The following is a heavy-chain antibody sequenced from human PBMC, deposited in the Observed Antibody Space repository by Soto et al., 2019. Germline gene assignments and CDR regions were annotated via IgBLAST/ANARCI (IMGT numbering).Heavy chain of an antibody. CDR1: GYTFTSYA. Sequence: QVQLVQSGAEVTKPGASVKVYCKASGYTFTSYAIHCVRQAPGPRLEWMEWLNTAKDNTKYSQKFQGRVIITRDTSASIVYWELSSLSSEDPAVYYCARGSSWSYFEYWCQGTLVSVSS. V-gene: IGHV1-3*04. CDR2: LNTAKDNT. D-gene: IGHD6-13*01. J-gene: IGHJ4*02. CDR3: ARGSSWSYFEY.